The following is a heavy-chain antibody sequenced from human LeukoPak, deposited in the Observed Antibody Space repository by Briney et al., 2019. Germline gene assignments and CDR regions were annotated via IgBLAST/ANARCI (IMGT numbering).Heavy chain of an antibody. CDR2: IYNSGST. V-gene: IGHV4-39*01. J-gene: IGHJ4*02. CDR1: GGSISSTTYY. Sequence: PSEALSLTCTVSGGSISSTTYYWGWIRHPPGKGLEWIGSIYNSGSTYYNPSLNSRVTISVDTSKNQFSLKLSSATAADTAVYYCARHDPPRWPYYFDYWGQGTLVTVSS. D-gene: IGHD4-23*01. CDR3: ARHDPPRWPYYFDY.